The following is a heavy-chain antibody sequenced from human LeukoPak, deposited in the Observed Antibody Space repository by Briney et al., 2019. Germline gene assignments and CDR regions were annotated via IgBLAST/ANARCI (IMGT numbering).Heavy chain of an antibody. J-gene: IGHJ3*02. D-gene: IGHD2-8*01. CDR1: GDSISSSRYY. CDR3: ARDMVYGPPRNSFDI. CDR2: ASYSGSP. V-gene: IGHV4-39*07. Sequence: SQTLSLTCTVSGDSISSSRYYWGWIRQPPGKGLEWIGSASYSGSPYYNPSLKSRVTTSVDTSKNQFSLKLSSVTAADTAVYYCARDMVYGPPRNSFDIWGQGTMVTVSS.